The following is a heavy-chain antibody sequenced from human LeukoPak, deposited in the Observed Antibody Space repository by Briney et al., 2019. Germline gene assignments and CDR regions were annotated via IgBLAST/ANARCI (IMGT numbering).Heavy chain of an antibody. CDR3: AREDCGGDCYSN. Sequence: PSETLSLTCTVSGGSISSYYWSWIRQPPGKGLEWIGYIYYSGSTNYNPSLKSRVTISVDTSKNQFSLKLSSVTAADTAVYYCAREDCGGDCYSNWSQGTLVTVSS. CDR1: GGSISSYY. V-gene: IGHV4-59*01. D-gene: IGHD2-21*02. CDR2: IYYSGST. J-gene: IGHJ4*02.